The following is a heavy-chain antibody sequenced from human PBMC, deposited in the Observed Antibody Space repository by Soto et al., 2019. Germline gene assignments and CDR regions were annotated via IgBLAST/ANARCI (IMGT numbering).Heavy chain of an antibody. J-gene: IGHJ4*02. Sequence: QITLKESGPTLVKPTQTLTLTCTFSGFSLSTSGVGVAWIRQPPEKAPEWLALIYWDDDKRYSPSLRSRLTIVKDTPKNQVVLTMINMEPVDTATYSCAHSRRSDGQVRYFDSWGQGTLVTVSS. V-gene: IGHV2-5*02. CDR3: AHSRRSDGQVRYFDS. CDR2: IYWDDDK. CDR1: GFSLSTSGVG.